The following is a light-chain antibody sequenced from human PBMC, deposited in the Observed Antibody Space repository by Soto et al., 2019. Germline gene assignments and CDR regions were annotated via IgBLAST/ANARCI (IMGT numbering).Light chain of an antibody. J-gene: IGKJ3*01. Sequence: DIQMTQSPSSMSASVGDRVNITCRASHDIDTWLAWYQQKPGKAPNLLIYTASSLQRGVPSRFSGSGSGTDFTLSINSLQPEDFATYYCQQTHSFPPTFGPGTKVDIK. CDR3: QQTHSFPPT. CDR1: HDIDTW. V-gene: IGKV1D-12*01. CDR2: TAS.